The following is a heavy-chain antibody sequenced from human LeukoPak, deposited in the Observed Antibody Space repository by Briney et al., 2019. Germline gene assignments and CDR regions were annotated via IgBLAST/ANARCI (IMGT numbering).Heavy chain of an antibody. CDR1: GGSFSGYY. J-gene: IGHJ4*02. D-gene: IGHD6-19*01. CDR2: INHSGST. V-gene: IGHV4-34*01. Sequence: SETLSLTCAVYGGSFSGYYWSWIRQPPGKGLEWIGEINHSGSTNYNPSLKSRVTISVDASKNQFSLKLSSVTAADTAVYYCASIAVAGTAILYYFDYWGQGTLVTVSS. CDR3: ASIAVAGTAILYYFDY.